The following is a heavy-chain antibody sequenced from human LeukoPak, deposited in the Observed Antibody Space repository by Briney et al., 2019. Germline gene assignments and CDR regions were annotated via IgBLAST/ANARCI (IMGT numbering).Heavy chain of an antibody. V-gene: IGHV3-7*01. CDR1: GITLSNYG. Sequence: GGSLRLSCAVSGITLSNYGMSWVRQAPGKGLEWVATIKQDGSAEFYVDSVKGRFTISRDSAKNSLYLQMNSLRDDDTAVYYCARDLFDYWGQGTLVTVSS. CDR3: ARDLFDY. CDR2: IKQDGSAE. J-gene: IGHJ4*02.